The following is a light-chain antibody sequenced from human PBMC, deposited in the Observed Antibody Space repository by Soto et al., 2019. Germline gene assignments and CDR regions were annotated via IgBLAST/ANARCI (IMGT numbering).Light chain of an antibody. CDR2: DAS. CDR1: QSVGSY. J-gene: IGKJ4*01. V-gene: IGKV3-11*01. CDR3: QQRTNSPPVT. Sequence: EIVLTQSPATLSLSLGETATLSCRASQSVGSYLAWYQQKPGQAPWLLIYDASTRATGIPARFSGSGSGTDFTLTISSLEPEDFAVYYCQQRTNSPPVTFGGGTKVEIK.